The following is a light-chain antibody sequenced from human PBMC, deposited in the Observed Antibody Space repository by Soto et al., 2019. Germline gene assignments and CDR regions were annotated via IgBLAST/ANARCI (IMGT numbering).Light chain of an antibody. CDR1: SSNIGAGYD. CDR2: GNI. Sequence: QPVLTQPPSVSGAPGQRGTISRTGSSSNIGAGYDVHWYQQRPGTAPKLLIFGNINRPSGVPDRFSGSKSGTSASLAITGLQAEDEGDYYCQSYDSTLSARYVFGTGTKLTVL. J-gene: IGLJ1*01. CDR3: QSYDSTLSARYV. V-gene: IGLV1-40*01.